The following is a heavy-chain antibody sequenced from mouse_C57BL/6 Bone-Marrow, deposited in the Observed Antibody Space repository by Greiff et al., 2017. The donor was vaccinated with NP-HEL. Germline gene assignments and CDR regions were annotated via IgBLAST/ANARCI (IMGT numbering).Heavy chain of an antibody. CDR1: GYTFTDYY. D-gene: IGHD1-1*01. CDR2: INPNNGGT. CDR3: ARSGYGSSYPAWFAY. J-gene: IGHJ3*01. V-gene: IGHV1-26*01. Sequence: EVQLQQSGPELVKPGASVKISCKASGYTFTDYYMNWVKQSHGKSLEWIGDINPNNGGTSYNQKFKGKATLTVDKSSSTAYMELRSLTSEDSAVYYCARSGYGSSYPAWFAYWGQGTLVTVSA.